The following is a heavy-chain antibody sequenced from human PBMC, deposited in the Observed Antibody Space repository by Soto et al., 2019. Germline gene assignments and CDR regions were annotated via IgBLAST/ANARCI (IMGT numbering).Heavy chain of an antibody. V-gene: IGHV1-18*01. J-gene: IGHJ1*01. CDR1: GYTFTSYG. CDR2: ISAYNGNT. D-gene: IGHD4-17*01. Sequence: GASVKVSCKASGYTFTSYGISWVRQAPGQGLEWVGWISAYNGNTNYAQKLQGRVTMTTDTSTSTAYMELRSLRSDDTAVYYCARGDLDYGDYVVYFQHWGQGTLVTVSS. CDR3: ARGDLDYGDYVVYFQH.